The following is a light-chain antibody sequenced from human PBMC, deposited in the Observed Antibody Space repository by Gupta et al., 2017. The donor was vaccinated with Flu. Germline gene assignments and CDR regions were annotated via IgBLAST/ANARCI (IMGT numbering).Light chain of an antibody. CDR1: SSYVGAYNY. J-gene: IGLJ3*02. Sequence: VTSCCTGTSSYVGAYNYVSWYQHPPGQAPKFIIYDVTKRPSGVPGRLSGSKSGNTASLTISGLQADDEADYYCCSYGGTNAFWVFGGGTKLTVL. CDR2: DVT. CDR3: CSYGGTNAFWV. V-gene: IGLV2-11*01.